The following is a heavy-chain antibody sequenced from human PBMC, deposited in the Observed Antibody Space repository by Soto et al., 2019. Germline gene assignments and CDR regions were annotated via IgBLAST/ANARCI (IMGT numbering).Heavy chain of an antibody. V-gene: IGHV1-69*13. CDR2: IIPIFGTA. CDR3: ARGGSVAATDYYYYYGMDV. J-gene: IGHJ6*02. D-gene: IGHD6-13*01. CDR1: GGTFSSYA. Sequence: SVKVSCKASGGTFSSYAISWVRQAPGQGLEWMGGIIPIFGTAKYAQKFQGRVTITADESTSTAYMELSSLGSEDTAVYYCARGGSVAATDYYYYYGMDVWGQGTTVTVSS.